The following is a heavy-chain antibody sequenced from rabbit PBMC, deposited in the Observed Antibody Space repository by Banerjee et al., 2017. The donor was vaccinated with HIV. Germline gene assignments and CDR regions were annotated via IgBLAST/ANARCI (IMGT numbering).Heavy chain of an antibody. V-gene: IGHV1S7*01. Sequence: QLKETGGGLVQPGGSLTLSCKASGFDFSSSYMNWVRQAPGKGLEWIGIIYAGSVTTHYASGVNGRFTISSHNAQNTLYLQLNSLAAADTATYFCAREHTYADYGDFNLWGQGTLVTVS. D-gene: IGHD2-1*01. CDR2: IYAGSVTT. CDR1: GFDFSSSY. CDR3: AREHTYADYGDFNL. J-gene: IGHJ4*01.